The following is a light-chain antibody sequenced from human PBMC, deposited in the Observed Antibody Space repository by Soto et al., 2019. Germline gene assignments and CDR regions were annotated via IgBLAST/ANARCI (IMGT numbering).Light chain of an antibody. J-gene: IGKJ4*01. Sequence: EIVMTQSPATLSVSPGERATLSCRASQGVTNNLAWYQQKPGQAPRLLIYGASTRATGIPARFSGSGSGTEFTLTISSLQSEDFAVYYCQQYHNWPPLTFGGGTKVEIK. CDR2: GAS. CDR1: QGVTNN. CDR3: QQYHNWPPLT. V-gene: IGKV3D-15*01.